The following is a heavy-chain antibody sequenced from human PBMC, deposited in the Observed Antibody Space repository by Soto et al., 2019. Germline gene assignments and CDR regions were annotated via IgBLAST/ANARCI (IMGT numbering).Heavy chain of an antibody. CDR2: INPKSGGT. V-gene: IGHV1-2*02. D-gene: IGHD3-22*01. Sequence: ASVKVSCKASGYTFTGYYLHWVRQAPGQGLEWMGWINPKSGGTKYAQNFQGRVTMTRDTSISTAYMDLSRLRSDDTAVYYCARSLSPTDLYYSDSRDYYNWLDPWDQGPLVTVSS. J-gene: IGHJ5*02. CDR3: ARSLSPTDLYYSDSRDYYNWLDP. CDR1: GYTFTGYY.